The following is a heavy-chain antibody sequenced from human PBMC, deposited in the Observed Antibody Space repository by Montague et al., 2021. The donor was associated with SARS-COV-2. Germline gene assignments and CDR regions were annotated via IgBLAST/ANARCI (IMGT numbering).Heavy chain of an antibody. V-gene: IGHV3-11*01. D-gene: IGHD3-10*01. J-gene: IGHJ4*02. CDR3: ARDEITLVRGLIVRRLDS. Sequence: SLRLSCAASGFMFSDYDMSWVRQAPGKGLEWVSYISDSSTTKDYAGSVKGRFTISRDNAKKPLYLQMDSLRVEDTAVYYCARDEITLVRGLIVRRLDSWGQGTLVTVSS. CDR1: GFMFSDYD. CDR2: ISDSSTTK.